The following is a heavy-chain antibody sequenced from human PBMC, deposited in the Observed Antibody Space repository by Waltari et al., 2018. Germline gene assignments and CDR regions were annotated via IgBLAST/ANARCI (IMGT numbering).Heavy chain of an antibody. CDR3: ARGYVDYILWWDH. CDR1: GYSVSTNSAS. D-gene: IGHD4-17*01. J-gene: IGHJ4*02. V-gene: IGHV6-1*01. CDR2: TYYRSRWYN. Sequence: QVQLQQSGPGLVKPSQTLSLTCALSGYSVSTNSASWNWIRQSPSRGLEWLGRTYYRSRWYNDYAVSVKSRITISPDTSKNQFSLQLHSVTPDDTAVYYCARGYVDYILWWDHWGQGTLVTVSS.